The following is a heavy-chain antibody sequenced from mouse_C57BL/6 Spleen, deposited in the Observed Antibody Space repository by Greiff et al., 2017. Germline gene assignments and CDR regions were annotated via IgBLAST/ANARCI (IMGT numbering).Heavy chain of an antibody. CDR1: GFSFNTYA. CDR2: IRSKSNNYAT. V-gene: IGHV10-1*01. CDR3: VRLDYDEGYAMDY. D-gene: IGHD2-4*01. J-gene: IGHJ4*01. Sequence: EVQLVESGGGLVQPKGSLKLSCAASGFSFNTYAMNWVRQAPGKGLEWVARIRSKSNNYATYYADTVKDRFTISRDDSESMLYLKMNNLKTEDTAMYYWVRLDYDEGYAMDYWGQGTSVTVSS.